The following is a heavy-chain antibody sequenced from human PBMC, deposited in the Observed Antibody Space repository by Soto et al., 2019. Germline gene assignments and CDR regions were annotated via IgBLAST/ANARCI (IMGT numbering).Heavy chain of an antibody. D-gene: IGHD2-2*01. J-gene: IGHJ5*02. V-gene: IGHV3-53*01. Sequence: RGSLLVSCASSGFTVSNTYMTWVRQPPGKGLECVSVIYTAGGTNYADSVKGRFIISRDNSKNTLYLQMNSLRAEDTAVYYCARALPVAKGGFDPWGQGTMVTVSS. CDR1: GFTVSNTY. CDR2: IYTAGGT. CDR3: ARALPVAKGGFDP.